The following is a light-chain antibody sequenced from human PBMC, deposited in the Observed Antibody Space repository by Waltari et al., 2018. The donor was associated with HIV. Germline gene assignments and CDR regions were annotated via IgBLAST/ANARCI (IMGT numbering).Light chain of an antibody. J-gene: IGLJ3*02. CDR1: NIGGHS. CDR2: DDS. V-gene: IGLV3-21*02. CDR3: QVWDRGSEGV. Sequence: SYVLTQPPSVSVAPGPTARITCGGDNIGGHSVHWYQQKPGQAPVLVVHDDSDRPSGIPGRFSGSNSGNTATLTISRVEAGDEADYYCQVWDRGSEGVFGGGTKLTVL.